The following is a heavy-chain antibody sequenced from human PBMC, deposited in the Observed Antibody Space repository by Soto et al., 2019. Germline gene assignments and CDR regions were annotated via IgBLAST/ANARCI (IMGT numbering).Heavy chain of an antibody. V-gene: IGHV4-59*01. CDR3: ARGSWNANTNWFDP. CDR1: GGSISSYY. CDR2: IYYSGST. J-gene: IGHJ5*02. D-gene: IGHD1-1*01. Sequence: PSETLSLTCTVSGGSISSYYWSWIRQPPGKGLEWIGYIYYSGSTNYNPSLKSRVTISVDTSKNQFSLKLSSVTAADTAVYYCARGSWNANTNWFDPWGQGTLVTVSS.